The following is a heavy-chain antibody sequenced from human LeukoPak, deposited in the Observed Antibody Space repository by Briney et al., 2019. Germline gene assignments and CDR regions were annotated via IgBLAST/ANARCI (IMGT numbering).Heavy chain of an antibody. J-gene: IGHJ3*01. CDR3: ARPDDGAFDF. D-gene: IGHD5-24*01. V-gene: IGHV4-39*01. CDR2: IYYSGST. Sequence: SETLSLTCTVSGGSISSSSYYWGWIRQPPGKGLEWIGNIYYSGSTYYNPSLKSRVTISLDTSKNQFSLKLSSVTAADTAVYYCARPDDGAFDFWGQGTMVTVST. CDR1: GGSISSSSYY.